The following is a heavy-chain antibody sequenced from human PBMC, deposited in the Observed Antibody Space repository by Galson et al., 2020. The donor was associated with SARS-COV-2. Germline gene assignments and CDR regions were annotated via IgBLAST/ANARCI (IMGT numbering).Heavy chain of an antibody. CDR3: AKSSTITMVRGVIMSDYYYGMDV. CDR2: IYPGDSDT. V-gene: IGHV5-51*01. J-gene: IGHJ6*02. CDR1: GYSFTSYW. D-gene: IGHD3-10*01. Sequence: GESLKIPCKGSGYSFTSYWIGWVRQMPGKGPEWMGIIYPGDSDTRYSPSFQGQVTISAEKSISTAYLQWSSLKASDTAMYYCAKSSTITMVRGVIMSDYYYGMDVWGQGTTVTVSS.